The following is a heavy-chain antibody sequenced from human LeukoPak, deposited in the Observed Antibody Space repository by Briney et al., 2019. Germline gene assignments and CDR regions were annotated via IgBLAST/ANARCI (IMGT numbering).Heavy chain of an antibody. D-gene: IGHD2-21*02. CDR1: GFTFSSFA. CDR3: AKGIKGSYCNGDCYLTYYYYGLDV. CDR2: IGAGGSKT. J-gene: IGHJ6*02. V-gene: IGHV3-23*01. Sequence: GGSLRLSCAASGFTFSSFAMSWVRQAPGQGLEWVSIIGAGGSKTYYAHSVKGRFTISRDNSKNTLFLQMNSLRAEDTAVYYCAKGIKGSYCNGDCYLTYYYYGLDVWGQGTTVTVSS.